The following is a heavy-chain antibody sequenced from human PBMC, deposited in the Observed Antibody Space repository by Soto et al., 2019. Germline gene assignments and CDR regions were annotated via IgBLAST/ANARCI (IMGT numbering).Heavy chain of an antibody. Sequence: GGSLRLSCAASGFTFSSYGMHWVRQAPGKGLEWVAVIWYDGSNKYYADSVKGRFTISRDNSKNTLYLQMNSLRAEDTAVYYRARDVGTTYYYFDYWGQGTLVTVSS. V-gene: IGHV3-33*01. CDR1: GFTFSSYG. CDR3: ARDVGTTYYYFDY. J-gene: IGHJ4*02. D-gene: IGHD1-7*01. CDR2: IWYDGSNK.